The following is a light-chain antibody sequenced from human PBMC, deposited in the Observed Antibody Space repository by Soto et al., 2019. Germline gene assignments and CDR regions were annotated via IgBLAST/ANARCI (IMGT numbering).Light chain of an antibody. CDR3: AAWDASLSAWV. Sequence: QSVLTQPPSASGTPGQRVTISCSGSTSSIGSNYVYWYQQLPGTAPKLLIYYNNQRPSGVPDRFSGSRSGTSASLAIVGLRSEDEAVYYCAAWDASLSAWVFGNGTKVTVL. CDR1: TSSIGSNY. J-gene: IGLJ1*01. V-gene: IGLV1-47*02. CDR2: YNN.